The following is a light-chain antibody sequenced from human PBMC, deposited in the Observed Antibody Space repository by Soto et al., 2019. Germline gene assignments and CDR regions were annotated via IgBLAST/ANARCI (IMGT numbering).Light chain of an antibody. CDR1: QSVSSSY. V-gene: IGKV3-20*01. CDR3: QQYGSSPLFT. Sequence: EIVLTQSPGTLSLSPGERATLSCRASQSVSSSYLAWYQQKPGQAPRLLIYGASSRATGIPDRFSGSGSGTDFTLTISRLEPEDFAVYYSQQYGSSPLFTFGPGTKSGYQT. CDR2: GAS. J-gene: IGKJ3*01.